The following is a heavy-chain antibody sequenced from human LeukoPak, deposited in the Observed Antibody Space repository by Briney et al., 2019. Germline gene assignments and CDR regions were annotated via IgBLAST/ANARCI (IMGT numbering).Heavy chain of an antibody. J-gene: IGHJ6*03. CDR1: GFTLSNYW. Sequence: PGGSLRLSCAASGFTLSNYWMHWVRQAPGKGLVWVSRINTEGSSANYADSVKGRFTISRDNAKNTLYLQMNSLRAEDTAVYYCARDSKLRFLFYYMDVWGKGTTVTVSS. D-gene: IGHD3-3*01. CDR3: ARDSKLRFLFYYMDV. CDR2: INTEGSSA. V-gene: IGHV3-74*01.